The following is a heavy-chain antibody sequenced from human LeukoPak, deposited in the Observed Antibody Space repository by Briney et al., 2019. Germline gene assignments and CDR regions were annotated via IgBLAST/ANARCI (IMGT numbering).Heavy chain of an antibody. D-gene: IGHD2-15*01. CDR1: GFTFSTYW. Sequence: GGSLRLSCATSGFTFSTYWMHWVRQAPGKGLEWVSTIRISGDSTYYADSVKGRFTISRDNSKNTLYLQMNSLRAEDTAVYYCAKKAYCSGGSCYPHAGLDYWGQGTLVTVSS. V-gene: IGHV3-23*01. CDR3: AKKAYCSGGSCYPHAGLDY. CDR2: IRISGDST. J-gene: IGHJ4*02.